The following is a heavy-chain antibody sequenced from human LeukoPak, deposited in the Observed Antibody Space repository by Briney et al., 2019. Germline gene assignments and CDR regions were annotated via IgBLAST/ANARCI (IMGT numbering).Heavy chain of an antibody. CDR2: FDPEDVET. Sequence: ASVKVSCKVSGYTLTELSMHWVRQAPGKGLEWMGGFDPEDVETIYAQKFQGSVTMTGDTSTDTAYMELSSLRSEDTAVYYCATVGYDNYGSMRLDYWGQGTLVTVSS. CDR1: GYTLTELS. CDR3: ATVGYDNYGSMRLDY. D-gene: IGHD3-10*01. J-gene: IGHJ4*02. V-gene: IGHV1-24*01.